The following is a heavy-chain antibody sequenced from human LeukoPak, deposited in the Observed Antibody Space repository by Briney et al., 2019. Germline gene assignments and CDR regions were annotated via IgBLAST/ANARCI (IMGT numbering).Heavy chain of an antibody. D-gene: IGHD7-27*01. CDR2: IYPGDSDT. V-gene: IGHV5-51*01. Sequence: GESPNISCKGSGYSFTSYWIGWVRQMPGKGLEWMGIIYPGDSDTRYSPSFQGQVTISADKSINTAYLQWSSPKASDTAIYYCVTHFTGESDYWGQGTLVTVSS. CDR1: GYSFTSYW. CDR3: VTHFTGESDY. J-gene: IGHJ4*02.